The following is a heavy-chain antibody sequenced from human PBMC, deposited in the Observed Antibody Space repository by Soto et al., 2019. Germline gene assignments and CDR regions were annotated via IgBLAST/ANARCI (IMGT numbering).Heavy chain of an antibody. V-gene: IGHV4-39*01. CDR3: ARRGYYAISAFDI. Sequence: TLSLTCTVSGGSISSSRYYWGWIRQPPGKGLEWIGSIYYSGSTYYNPSLKSRVTISVDTSKNQFSLKLSSVTAADTAVYYCARRGYYAISAFDIWGQGT. CDR2: IYYSGST. CDR1: GGSISSSRYY. D-gene: IGHD2-8*01. J-gene: IGHJ3*02.